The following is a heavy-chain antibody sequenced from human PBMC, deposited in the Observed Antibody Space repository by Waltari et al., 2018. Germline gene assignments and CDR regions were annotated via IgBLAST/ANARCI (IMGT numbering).Heavy chain of an antibody. CDR1: GFSLEDYA. CDR2: ISWSSETV. Sequence: EMQLVESGGGWVQPGRSLTLSCEASGFSLEDYAMPWVGQPPGKGLEWVAGISWSSETVGYADSVKGRFSVSRDNAKNSLYLQMDSLRPEDAALYFCAKDLAEDYNGVAAYYGMDVWGQGTTVIVS. V-gene: IGHV3-9*01. CDR3: AKDLAEDYNGVAAYYGMDV. J-gene: IGHJ6*02. D-gene: IGHD2-8*01.